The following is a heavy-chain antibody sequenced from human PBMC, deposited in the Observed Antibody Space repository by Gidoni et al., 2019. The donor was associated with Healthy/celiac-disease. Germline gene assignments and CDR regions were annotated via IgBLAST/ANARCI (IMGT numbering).Heavy chain of an antibody. Sequence: EVQLLASGGGVVQPGGSLRLSCAASGFTFSSYAMSWVRQAPGTGLGWVSAISGSGGSTYSADSVKGRFTISRDNSKNTLYLQMNSLSADDTAVYYCAKGNDNYDFWSGYYIDYWGQGTLVTVSS. CDR2: ISGSGGST. CDR3: AKGNDNYDFWSGYYIDY. D-gene: IGHD3-3*01. CDR1: GFTFSSYA. J-gene: IGHJ4*02. V-gene: IGHV3-23*01.